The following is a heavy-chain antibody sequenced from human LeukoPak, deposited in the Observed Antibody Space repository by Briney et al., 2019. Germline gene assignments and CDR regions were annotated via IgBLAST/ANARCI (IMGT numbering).Heavy chain of an antibody. CDR1: GFTFSSYS. CDR2: ISSSSSYI. Sequence: GGSLRLSCAASGFTFSSYSMNWVRQAPGKGLEWVSSISSSSSYIYYADSVKGRFTISRDNAKNSLYLQMNSLRVEDTAVYYCASVGYCSGGSCYDFDYWGQGTLVTVSS. V-gene: IGHV3-21*01. J-gene: IGHJ4*02. CDR3: ASVGYCSGGSCYDFDY. D-gene: IGHD2-15*01.